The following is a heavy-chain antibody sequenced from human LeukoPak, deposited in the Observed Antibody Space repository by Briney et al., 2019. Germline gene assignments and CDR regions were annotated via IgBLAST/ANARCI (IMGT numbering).Heavy chain of an antibody. CDR3: ARGYYSSSRFDS. D-gene: IGHD6-13*01. V-gene: IGHV3-21*01. Sequence: GGSLRLSCAASGFSFSSNIMNWVRQAPGKGLEWVSSISSSGSSIYYADSAKGRFTISRDNAENTLYMRMNSLGPEDTAVYYCARGYYSSSRFDSWGQGTLVTVSS. CDR1: GFSFSSNI. J-gene: IGHJ4*02. CDR2: ISSSGSSI.